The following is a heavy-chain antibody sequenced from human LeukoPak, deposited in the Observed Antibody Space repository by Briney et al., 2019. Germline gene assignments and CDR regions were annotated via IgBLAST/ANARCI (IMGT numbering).Heavy chain of an antibody. CDR2: IYYSGST. D-gene: IGHD3-10*01. CDR1: GGSISSGDYY. J-gene: IGHJ4*02. Sequence: KPSETLSLTCTVSGGSISSGDYYWSWIRQPPGKGLEWIGYIYYSGSTYYNPSLKSRVDISVDTPKNQFSLKLTPVTAADTAVYYCARAESPQGPFDYWGQGTLVTVSS. CDR3: ARAESPQGPFDY. V-gene: IGHV4-30-4*08.